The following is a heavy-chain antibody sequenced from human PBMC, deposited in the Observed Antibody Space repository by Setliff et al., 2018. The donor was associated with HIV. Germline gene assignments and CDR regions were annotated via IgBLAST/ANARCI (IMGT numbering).Heavy chain of an antibody. CDR2: IYPSGST. CDR1: NVSINSYY. Sequence: SETLSLTCTVSNVSINSYYWSWIRQPAGRALEWIGRIYPSGSTNYNPSLKSRVKMSLDTSKNQFSLKLSSVTAADTAVYFCARDPYCSGDGCFRYYQHWGRGTLVTVSS. J-gene: IGHJ1*01. CDR3: ARDPYCSGDGCFRYYQH. V-gene: IGHV4-4*07. D-gene: IGHD2-15*01.